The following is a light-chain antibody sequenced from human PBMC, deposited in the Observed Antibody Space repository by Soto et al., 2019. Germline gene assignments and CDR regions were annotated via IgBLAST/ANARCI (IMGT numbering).Light chain of an antibody. CDR1: SSDIGGYKY. Sequence: QSALTQPASVSGSPGQSITISCTGSSSDIGGYKYVSWYQQHPDKAPKLLIYEVSNRPSGISYRFSGSKSDNTASLTISGLQAEDEADYYCSSYTNRGTYVVFGGGTKLTVL. CDR2: EVS. J-gene: IGLJ2*01. V-gene: IGLV2-14*01. CDR3: SSYTNRGTYVV.